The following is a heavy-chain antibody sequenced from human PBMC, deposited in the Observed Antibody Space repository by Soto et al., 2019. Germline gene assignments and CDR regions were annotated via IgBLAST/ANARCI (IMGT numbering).Heavy chain of an antibody. D-gene: IGHD3-3*01. Sequence: VESLTISCDGSGDSFTSYWIIWVLQMPGKGLECKRRIDPSDSYTNYSPSFQGHVTISADKSISTADLQWSSLKSSDTAMYYCARGGGSIPIFGVASGGENWFDPWGQGTMVTVSS. V-gene: IGHV5-10-1*01. CDR3: ARGGGSIPIFGVASGGENWFDP. CDR1: GDSFTSYW. CDR2: IDPSDSYT. J-gene: IGHJ5*02.